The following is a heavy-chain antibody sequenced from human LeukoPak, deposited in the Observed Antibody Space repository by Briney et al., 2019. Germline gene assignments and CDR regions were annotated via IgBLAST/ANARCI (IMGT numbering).Heavy chain of an antibody. J-gene: IGHJ5*02. CDR3: ARTVGYCSSTSCYGGRFDP. CDR1: GYTFTGYY. D-gene: IGHD2-2*01. CDR2: INPNSGGT. Sequence: SVKVSCKASGYTFTGYYMHWVRQAPGQGLEWMGWINPNSGGTNYAQKFQGRVTMTRDTSISTAYMELSRLRSDDTAVYYCARTVGYCSSTSCYGGRFDPWGQGTLVTVSS. V-gene: IGHV1-2*02.